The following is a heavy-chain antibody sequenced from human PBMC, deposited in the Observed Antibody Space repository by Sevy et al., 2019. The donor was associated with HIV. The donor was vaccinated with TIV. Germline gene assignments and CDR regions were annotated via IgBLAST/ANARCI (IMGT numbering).Heavy chain of an antibody. CDR2: IRSKAYGGTT. Sequence: GGSLRLSCTASGFTFGDYAMSWFRQAPGKGLEWVGFIRSKAYGGTTEYAASVKGRFTISRDDSKSIAYLQMNSLKTEDPAVYYCTRAGITMIVVVPFDYWGQGTLVTVSS. J-gene: IGHJ4*02. CDR3: TRAGITMIVVVPFDY. CDR1: GFTFGDYA. D-gene: IGHD3-22*01. V-gene: IGHV3-49*03.